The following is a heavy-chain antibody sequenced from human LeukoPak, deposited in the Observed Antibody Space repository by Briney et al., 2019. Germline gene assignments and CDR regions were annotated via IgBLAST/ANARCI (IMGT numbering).Heavy chain of an antibody. CDR1: GFTFSNYN. CDR3: ARDPPRRYYYYYYMDV. V-gene: IGHV3-21*01. CDR2: ITSSGTYI. J-gene: IGHJ6*03. Sequence: GGSLRLSSAASGFTFSNYNMNWVRQAPGKVLEWVSSITSSGTYIFYADSVKGRFTISRDNAKNTLYLQMNSLRAEDTAVYYCARDPPRRYYYYYYMDVWGKGTTVTVSS.